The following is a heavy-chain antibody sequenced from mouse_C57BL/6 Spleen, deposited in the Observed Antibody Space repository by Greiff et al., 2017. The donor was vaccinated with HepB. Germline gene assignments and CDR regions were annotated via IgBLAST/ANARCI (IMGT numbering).Heavy chain of an antibody. CDR1: GYTFTDYE. D-gene: IGHD1-3*01. Sequence: VQVVESGAELVRPGASVTLSCKASGYTFTDYEMHWVKQTPVHGLEWIGAIDPETGGTAYNQKFKGKAILTADKSSSTAYMELRSLTSEDSAVYYCTSKDYAMDYWGQGTSVTVSS. CDR2: IDPETGGT. V-gene: IGHV1-15*01. J-gene: IGHJ4*01. CDR3: TSKDYAMDY.